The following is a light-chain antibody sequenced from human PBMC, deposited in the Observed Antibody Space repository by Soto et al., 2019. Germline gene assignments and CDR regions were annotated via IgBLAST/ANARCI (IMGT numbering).Light chain of an antibody. CDR3: QKGAHWAPT. Sequence: EVLLTQSPATLSLSPGERATLSCRASQSVSNYLMWYQQKPGQAPRLLIYDASNRATGIPARFSGRGSGTDFTLTLRRPEPGEFAPYYRQKGAHWAPTFGGGTKVEIK. CDR2: DAS. V-gene: IGKV3-11*01. J-gene: IGKJ4*01. CDR1: QSVSNY.